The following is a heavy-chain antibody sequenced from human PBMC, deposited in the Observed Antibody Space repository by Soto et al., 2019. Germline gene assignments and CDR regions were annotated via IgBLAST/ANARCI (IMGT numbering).Heavy chain of an antibody. D-gene: IGHD4-4*01. CDR2: IIPIIGII. V-gene: IGHV1-69*08. CDR1: GGTFSTYT. Sequence: QVQLVQSGAEVKKPGSSVKVSCKASGGTFSTYTITWVRQAPGQGLEWMGRIIPIIGIINYAQKFQGRVTISADKLPGXXYMELTGLRSDDTAVYYCAGDPDSHYNDSHASSYPWGQGTLVTVSS. CDR3: AGDPDSHYNDSHASSYP. J-gene: IGHJ5*02.